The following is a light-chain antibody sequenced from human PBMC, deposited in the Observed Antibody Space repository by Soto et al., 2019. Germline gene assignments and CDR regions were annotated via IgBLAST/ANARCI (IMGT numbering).Light chain of an antibody. CDR2: ATS. CDR1: QDLNRY. Sequence: DIQMTQSPSSLSASVGDRVTITCRSSQDLNRYLHWFHQKPGKAPMLLISATSNLQSGVPSRFTGSGSGTDYTLNISGLQPEHFATYYCQQTSSNPQTFGQVTTVEI. J-gene: IGKJ1*01. V-gene: IGKV1-39*01. CDR3: QQTSSNPQT.